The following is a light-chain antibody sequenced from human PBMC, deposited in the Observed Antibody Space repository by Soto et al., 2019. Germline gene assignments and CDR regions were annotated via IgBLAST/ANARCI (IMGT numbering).Light chain of an antibody. Sequence: SVLTQPASVSGSPGPSITISCTGTSSDVGSYNLVSWYQQHPGKAPKLMIYEVSKRPSGVSNRFSGSKSGNTASLTISGLQAEDEADYYCCSYAGSILYVFGTGTKVTVL. CDR3: CSYAGSILYV. J-gene: IGLJ1*01. CDR2: EVS. V-gene: IGLV2-23*02. CDR1: SSDVGSYNL.